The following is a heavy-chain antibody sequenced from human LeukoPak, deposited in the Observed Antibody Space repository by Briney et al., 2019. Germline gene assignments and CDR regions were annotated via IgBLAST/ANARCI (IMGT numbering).Heavy chain of an antibody. V-gene: IGHV3-33*08. J-gene: IGHJ2*01. Sequence: GGSLRLSCSAPGFTFSSYGMHWVRQAPGKGLEWVAVIWYDGSNKYYADSVKGRFTISRDNSKNTLYLQMNSLRAEDTAVYYCARTTVTTGWYFDLWGRGTLVTVSS. CDR3: ARTTVTTGWYFDL. CDR1: GFTFSSYG. CDR2: IWYDGSNK. D-gene: IGHD4-17*01.